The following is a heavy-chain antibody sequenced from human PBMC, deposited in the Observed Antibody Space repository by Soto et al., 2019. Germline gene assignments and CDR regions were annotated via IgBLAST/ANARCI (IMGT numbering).Heavy chain of an antibody. J-gene: IGHJ4*02. Sequence: SETLSLTCAVSGGSISSSNWWSWVRQPPGKGLEWIGEIYHSGSTNYNPSLKSRVTISVDKSKNQFSLKLSSVTAADTAVYYCARVPIFGVVVSYYFDYWGQGTLVTVSS. D-gene: IGHD3-3*01. V-gene: IGHV4-4*02. CDR1: GGSISSSNW. CDR3: ARVPIFGVVVSYYFDY. CDR2: IYHSGST.